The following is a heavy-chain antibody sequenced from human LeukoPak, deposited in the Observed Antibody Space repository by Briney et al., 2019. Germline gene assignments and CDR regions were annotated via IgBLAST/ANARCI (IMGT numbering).Heavy chain of an antibody. CDR2: IYSGSST. Sequence: PGGSLRLSCAASGFIVSSNYMNWVRQAPGKGLEWVSLIYSGSSTNYADSVKGRFTISRDSSKNTLYLQMNSLRVEDTAVYYCAKGPRPGSSGYPNLDHWGQGTLVTVSS. CDR1: GFIVSSNY. V-gene: IGHV3-53*01. J-gene: IGHJ4*02. D-gene: IGHD3-22*01. CDR3: AKGPRPGSSGYPNLDH.